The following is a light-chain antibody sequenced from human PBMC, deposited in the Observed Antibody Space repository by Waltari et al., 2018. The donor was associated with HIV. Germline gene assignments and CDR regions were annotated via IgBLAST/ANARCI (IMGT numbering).Light chain of an antibody. CDR3: ATWDDSLNGWV. V-gene: IGLV1-44*01. Sequence: QSVLTQPPSASGTPGQRVTISCSGSSSNIATNTVNWYQQLPGTAPKLLIYTNNQRPSGVPARFSGSKSGISASLAISGLQSDDDADYYCATWDDSLNGWVFGGGTRLTVL. CDR2: TNN. CDR1: SSNIATNT. J-gene: IGLJ3*02.